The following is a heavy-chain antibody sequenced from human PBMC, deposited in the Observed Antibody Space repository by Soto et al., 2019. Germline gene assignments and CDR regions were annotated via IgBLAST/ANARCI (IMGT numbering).Heavy chain of an antibody. D-gene: IGHD1-26*01. V-gene: IGHV3-23*01. CDR1: GLSFSDYP. CDR2: ISGSTLST. Sequence: GGSLRLSCAVSGLSFSDYPMDWVRQAPGKGLEWVSRISGSTLSTNYADSVKGRFTISRDNSNNTLYLEMSSLRGEDTAVYYCAKPQSASYYAAFDVWGQGTTVT. J-gene: IGHJ3*01. CDR3: AKPQSASYYAAFDV.